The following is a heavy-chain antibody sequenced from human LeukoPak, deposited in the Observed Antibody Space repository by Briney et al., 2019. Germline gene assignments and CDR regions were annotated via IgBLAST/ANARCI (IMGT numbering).Heavy chain of an antibody. V-gene: IGHV3-7*01. D-gene: IGHD3-9*01. J-gene: IGHJ6*02. CDR3: ARSYDSYYYYYGMDV. Sequence: GGSLRLSCAASGFTFADAWMNWVRRAPGKGLEWVANINQDGSEKYYVDSVKGRFTISRDNAKNSLYLQMNSLRAEDTAVYYCARSYDSYYYYYGMDVWGQGTTVTVSS. CDR2: INQDGSEK. CDR1: GFTFADAW.